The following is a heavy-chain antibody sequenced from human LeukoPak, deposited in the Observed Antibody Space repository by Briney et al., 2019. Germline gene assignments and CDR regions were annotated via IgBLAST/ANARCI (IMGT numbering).Heavy chain of an antibody. CDR2: TYYRSKWYN. D-gene: IGHD3-10*01. J-gene: IGHJ3*02. CDR1: GDSVSSYSAA. V-gene: IGHV6-1*01. Sequence: SQTLSLTCAISGDSVSSYSAAWNWIRQSPSRGLEWLGRTYYRSKWYNDYVVSVKSRITINTDTSKNQFSLQLNSVTPEDTAVYFCAREVISTYAFDIWGQGTMVTVSS. CDR3: AREVISTYAFDI.